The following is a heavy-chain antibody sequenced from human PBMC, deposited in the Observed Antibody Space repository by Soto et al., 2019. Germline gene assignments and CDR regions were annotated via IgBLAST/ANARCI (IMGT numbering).Heavy chain of an antibody. Sequence: EVQLLESGGGLVQPGGSLRLSCAASGFTFSSYAMSWVRQAPGKGLEWVSGISGRGDSTYQADSVKGRFTISRDNSKNTLYLQMNSLRVEDTAVYYCAKEAPVRTLIAATCWHFDYWGQGALVTVSS. V-gene: IGHV3-23*01. J-gene: IGHJ4*02. CDR2: ISGRGDST. CDR1: GFTFSSYA. D-gene: IGHD5-12*01. CDR3: AKEAPVRTLIAATCWHFDY.